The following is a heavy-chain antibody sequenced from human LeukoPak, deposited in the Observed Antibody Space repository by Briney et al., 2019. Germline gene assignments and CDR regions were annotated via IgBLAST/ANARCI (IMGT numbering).Heavy chain of an antibody. CDR3: ARGGYSYGAFFDY. CDR1: GGSISSGDYY. V-gene: IGHV4-30-4*01. Sequence: SQTLSLTCTVSGGSISSGDYYWSWIRQPPGKGLEWIGYIYYSGSTYYNPSLKSRVTISVDTSKNQFSLKLSSVTAADTAVYYCARGGYSYGAFFDYWGQGTLVTVSS. J-gene: IGHJ4*02. CDR2: IYYSGST. D-gene: IGHD5-18*01.